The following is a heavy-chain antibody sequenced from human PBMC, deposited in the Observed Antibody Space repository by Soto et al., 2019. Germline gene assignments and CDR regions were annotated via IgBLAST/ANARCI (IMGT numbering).Heavy chain of an antibody. CDR1: GFTFSSYG. V-gene: IGHV3-30*18. D-gene: IGHD4-17*01. CDR3: AKCLTVTTRVGYYSMDV. CDR2: ISYDGSNK. J-gene: IGHJ6*02. Sequence: TGGSLRLSCAASGFTFSSYGMHWVRQAPGKGLEWVALISYDGSNKYYADSVKGRFTISRDNSKNTLYLQMNSLRTEDTAVYYCAKCLTVTTRVGYYSMDVWGQGTTVTVSS.